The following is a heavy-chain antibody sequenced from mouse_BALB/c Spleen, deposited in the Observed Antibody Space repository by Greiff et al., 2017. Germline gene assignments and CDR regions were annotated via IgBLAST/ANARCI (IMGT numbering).Heavy chain of an antibody. CDR1: GFTFSSYA. CDR2: ISSGGST. Sequence: EVQRVESGGGLVKPGGSLKLSCAASGFTFSSYAMSWVRQTPEKRLEWVASISSGGSTYYPASVKGRFTISRDNARNILYLKMSRLRSEDTARYYCAGGTYYGNNGLAYGGKGPLATAPEGG. J-gene: IGHJ2*01. V-gene: IGHV5-6-5*01. CDR3: AGGTYYGNNGLAYGGKGPLATAPE. D-gene: IGHD2-10*01.